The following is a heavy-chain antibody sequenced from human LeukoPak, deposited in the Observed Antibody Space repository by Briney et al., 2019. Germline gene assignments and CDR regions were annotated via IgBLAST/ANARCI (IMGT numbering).Heavy chain of an antibody. CDR2: INSDGTTT. J-gene: IGHJ5*02. CDR1: AFNFTAYW. V-gene: IGHV3-74*01. D-gene: IGHD5-12*01. CDR3: AVSNGGYGP. Sequence: GGSLRLSCGSTAFNFTAYWMHWVRQDPRQGLLWVARINSDGTTTNYADSVKGRFTISRDNAKNTLFLQMNSLRAEDTAVYFCAVSNGGYGPWGQGALVTVPS.